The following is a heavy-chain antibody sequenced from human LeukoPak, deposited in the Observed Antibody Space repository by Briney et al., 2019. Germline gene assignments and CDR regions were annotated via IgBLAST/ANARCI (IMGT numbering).Heavy chain of an antibody. Sequence: SDTLSLTCIVSGGSISSYYWSWIRQPAGKGLEWIGRISTTGTTNYNPSLKSRVAMSVDTSRNQFSLNLSSVTAADTAVYYCARGRVGATHDYWGQGTLVTVSS. V-gene: IGHV4-4*07. CDR3: ARGRVGATHDY. CDR1: GGSISSYY. D-gene: IGHD1-26*01. J-gene: IGHJ4*02. CDR2: ISTTGTT.